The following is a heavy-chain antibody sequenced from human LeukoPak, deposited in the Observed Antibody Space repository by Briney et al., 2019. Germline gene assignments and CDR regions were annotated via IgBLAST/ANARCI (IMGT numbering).Heavy chain of an antibody. CDR1: GGSISSYA. CDR3: VRGDYSSGWHLDY. V-gene: IGHV4-59*12. D-gene: IGHD6-19*01. J-gene: IGHJ4*02. CDR2: IYYRGMT. Sequence: SETLSLTCTVSGGSISSYAWSWIRQPPGKGLEWIGYIYYRGMTYFNPSLKSRASISVDTSKNQFSLKLTSVTAADTAVFYCVRGDYSSGWHLDYWGQGTLVTVSS.